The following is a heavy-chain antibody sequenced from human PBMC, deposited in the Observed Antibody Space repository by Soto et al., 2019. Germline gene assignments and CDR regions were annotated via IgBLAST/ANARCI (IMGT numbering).Heavy chain of an antibody. V-gene: IGHV1-18*01. D-gene: IGHD2-8*01. J-gene: IGHJ6*02. Sequence: QGQLVQSGGEVKKPGASVKVSCKASGYTFSRSGISWVRQAPGQGLERMGWISGYNGDTNYAQKFQGRVTMTIDTSTTTAYMELRGLTSDDTAIYYCAKNGQPPYYYYGLDVWGQGTTVTVSS. CDR2: ISGYNGDT. CDR1: GYTFSRSG. CDR3: AKNGQPPYYYYGLDV.